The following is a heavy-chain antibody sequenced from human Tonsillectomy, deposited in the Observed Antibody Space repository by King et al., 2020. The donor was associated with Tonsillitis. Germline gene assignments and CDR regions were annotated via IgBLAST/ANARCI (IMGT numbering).Heavy chain of an antibody. CDR1: GGSISTYY. D-gene: IGHD3-3*01. V-gene: IGHV4-59*01. CDR2: VYFTGST. CDR3: ARDFGV. Sequence: QLQESGPGLVKPSETLSLTCTVSGGSISTYYWSWIRQPPGKGLEWIGFVYFTGSTNYNPSLESRVTISVDTSKNQFSLKLSSVTAADTAVYYCARDFGVWGKGATVTVSS. J-gene: IGHJ6*04.